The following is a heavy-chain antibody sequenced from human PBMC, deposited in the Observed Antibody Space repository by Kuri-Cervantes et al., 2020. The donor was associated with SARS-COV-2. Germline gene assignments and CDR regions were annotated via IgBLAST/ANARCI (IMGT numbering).Heavy chain of an antibody. D-gene: IGHD2-15*01. CDR2: IYYSGST. CDR1: GCSISSSSYY. J-gene: IGHJ5*02. V-gene: IGHV4-39*02. CDR3: ARDRGKTGSWFDH. Sequence: SETLSLTCTVSGCSISSSSYYWGWIRQPPGKGLEWIGSIYYSGSTYYNPSLKRRVTISVDTSKNQFSLKLSSGPAADTAVYYCARDRGKTGSWFDHWGQGTLVTVSS.